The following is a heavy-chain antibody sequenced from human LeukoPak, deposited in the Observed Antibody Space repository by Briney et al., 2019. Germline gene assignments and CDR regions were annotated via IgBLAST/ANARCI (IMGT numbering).Heavy chain of an antibody. CDR3: SRQSRTAASAPFDS. J-gene: IGHJ4*02. CDR2: IVSNGGNT. D-gene: IGHD2-21*02. Sequence: GGSLRLSCAASGLTFSSHAMHWVRQAPGKGLEYVSAIVSNGGNTYYADSVRGRFTISRDNSKSTLSLHLDNLRAEDTAIYYCSRQSRTAASAPFDSWGQGTLVTVSS. CDR1: GLTFSSHA. V-gene: IGHV3-64*02.